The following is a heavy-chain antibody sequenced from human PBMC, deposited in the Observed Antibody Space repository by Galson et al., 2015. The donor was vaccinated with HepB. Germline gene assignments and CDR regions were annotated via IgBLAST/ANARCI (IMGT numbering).Heavy chain of an antibody. CDR3: VRLSGSSWFDY. CDR1: GDSVSSYRAS. J-gene: IGHJ5*01. V-gene: IGHV6-1*01. Sequence: CAISGDSVSSYRASWNWIRQSPSSGLEWLGKTYFRSKWYIEYAGSMKGRMTINPDTSKNQFSLHLNSVTPEDTAVYYCVRLSGSSWFDYWGPGTLVTVSS. CDR2: TYFRSKWYI. D-gene: IGHD6-13*01.